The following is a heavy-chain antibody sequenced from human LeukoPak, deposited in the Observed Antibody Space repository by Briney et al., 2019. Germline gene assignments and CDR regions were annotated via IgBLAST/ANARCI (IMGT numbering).Heavy chain of an antibody. CDR3: ARHYLNNWNYPLSYFDY. V-gene: IGHV4-59*08. D-gene: IGHD1-7*01. CDR2: ISYSGST. Sequence: SETLSLTCTVSGGSIRSYFWSWFRQPPGKGLEWIGYISYSGSTNYSPSPKSRVSISVDTSKNQFSLKLSSVSAADTAMYYCARHYLNNWNYPLSYFDYWGQGTLVTVSS. CDR1: GGSIRSYF. J-gene: IGHJ4*02.